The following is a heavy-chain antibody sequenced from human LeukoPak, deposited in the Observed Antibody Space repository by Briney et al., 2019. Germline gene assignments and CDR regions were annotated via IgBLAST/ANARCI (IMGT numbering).Heavy chain of an antibody. Sequence: SETLSLTCAVYGGSLSGYYWSWIRQPPGKGLEWIGEINHSGSTNYNPSLKSRVTISVDTSKNQFSLKLSSVTAADTAVYYCARSPGHDYGDYAPDYWGQGTLVTVSS. J-gene: IGHJ4*02. D-gene: IGHD4-17*01. CDR3: ARSPGHDYGDYAPDY. V-gene: IGHV4-34*01. CDR1: GGSLSGYY. CDR2: INHSGST.